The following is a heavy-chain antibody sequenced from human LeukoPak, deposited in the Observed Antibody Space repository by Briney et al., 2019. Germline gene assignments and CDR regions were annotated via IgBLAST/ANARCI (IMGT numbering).Heavy chain of an antibody. J-gene: IGHJ3*02. D-gene: IGHD1-26*01. CDR3: ASSESGSYSDAFDI. Sequence: SETLSLTCTVSGGSISSYYWSWVRQPPGKGLEWIAYIYTSGSTNYNPSLQSRVTISVDTSKNQFSLKLSSVTAADTAVYYCASSESGSYSDAFDIWGQGTMVTVSS. CDR1: GGSISSYY. CDR2: IYTSGST. V-gene: IGHV4-4*09.